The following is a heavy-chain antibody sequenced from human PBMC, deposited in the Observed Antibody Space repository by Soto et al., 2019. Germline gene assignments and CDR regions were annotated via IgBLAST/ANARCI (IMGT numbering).Heavy chain of an antibody. CDR2: IIPILGIA. CDR1: GGTFSSYT. V-gene: IGHV1-69*08. Sequence: QVQLVQSGAEVKKPGSSVKVSCKASGGTFSSYTISWVRQAPGQGLEWMGRIIPILGIANYAQKFQDRFTITANKPTSTAYMELSSVRSEYTAVYYCARDEYRGYYESSGYSYWGQGTLVTVSS. J-gene: IGHJ4*02. CDR3: ARDEYRGYYESSGYSY. D-gene: IGHD3-22*01.